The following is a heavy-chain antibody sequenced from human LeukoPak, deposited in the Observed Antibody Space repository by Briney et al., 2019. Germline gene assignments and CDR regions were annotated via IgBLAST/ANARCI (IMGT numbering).Heavy chain of an antibody. J-gene: IGHJ4*02. CDR3: ARDRRYYDSSAYIRGFDY. Sequence: GSLRLSCAASGFTFSSYGMHWVRQPPGKGLEWIGEIYHSGSTNYNPSLKSRVTISVDKSKNQFSLNLSSVTAADTAVYYCARDRRYYDSSAYIRGFDYWGQGTLVTVSS. CDR1: GFTFSSYG. V-gene: IGHV4-4*02. CDR2: IYHSGST. D-gene: IGHD3-22*01.